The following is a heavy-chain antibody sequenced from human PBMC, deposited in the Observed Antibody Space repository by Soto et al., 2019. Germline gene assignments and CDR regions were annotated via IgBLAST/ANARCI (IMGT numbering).Heavy chain of an antibody. Sequence: SETLSLPYAVYGGSFSGYYWSWIRQLSGKGLEWIGEINHSGSTNYNPSLKSRVTISVDTSKNQFSLKLSSVTAADTAVYYCARTMVRSKVGGNYYYYYMDVWGKGTTVT. D-gene: IGHD3-10*01. CDR2: INHSGST. CDR1: GGSFSGYY. CDR3: ARTMVRSKVGGNYYYYYMDV. V-gene: IGHV4-34*01. J-gene: IGHJ6*03.